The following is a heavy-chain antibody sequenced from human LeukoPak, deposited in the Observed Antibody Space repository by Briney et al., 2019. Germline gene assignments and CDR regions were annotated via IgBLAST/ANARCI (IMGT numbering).Heavy chain of an antibody. J-gene: IGHJ6*02. Sequence: PGGSLRLSCAASGFTFSSYAMSWVRQAPGKGLEWVSAISGSGGSTYYADSVKGRFTISRDNSKNTLYLQTNSLRAEDTAVYYCAKFRIAARSYYYYGMDVWGQGTTVTVSS. CDR2: ISGSGGST. CDR1: GFTFSSYA. CDR3: AKFRIAARSYYYYGMDV. D-gene: IGHD6-13*01. V-gene: IGHV3-23*01.